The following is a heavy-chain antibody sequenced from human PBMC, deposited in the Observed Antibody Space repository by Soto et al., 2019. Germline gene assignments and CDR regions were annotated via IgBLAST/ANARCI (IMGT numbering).Heavy chain of an antibody. V-gene: IGHV1-24*01. D-gene: IGHD2-2*01. J-gene: IGHJ6*03. Sequence: ASVKVSCKVSGYTLTELSMHWVRQAPGKGLEWMGGFDPEDGETIYAQKFQGRVTMTEDTSTDTAYMELSSLISEDTAVYYCATAAYLVPAAMSYYYYYMDVWGKGTTVTVSS. CDR3: ATAAYLVPAAMSYYYYYMDV. CDR2: FDPEDGET. CDR1: GYTLTELS.